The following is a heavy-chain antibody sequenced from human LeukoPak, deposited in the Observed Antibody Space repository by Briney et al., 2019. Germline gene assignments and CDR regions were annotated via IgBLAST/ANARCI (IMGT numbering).Heavy chain of an antibody. J-gene: IGHJ4*02. CDR1: GGSISSGSYY. V-gene: IGHV4-61*02. CDR2: IYTSGST. D-gene: IGHD3-22*01. Sequence: PSQTLSLTCTVSGGSISSGSYYWSWIRQPAGKGLEWIGRIYTSGSTNYNPSLKSRVTISVDTFKNQFSLKLSSVTAADTAVYYCARDAGIRLLPVHFDYWGQGTLVTVSS. CDR3: ARDAGIRLLPVHFDY.